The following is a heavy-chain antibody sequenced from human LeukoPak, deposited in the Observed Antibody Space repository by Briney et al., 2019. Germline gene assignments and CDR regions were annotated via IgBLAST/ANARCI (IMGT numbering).Heavy chain of an antibody. D-gene: IGHD4-17*01. Sequence: PGGSLRLSCAASGFTFDDYAMHWVRQAPGKGLEWVSGISWNSGSIGYADSVKGRFTISRDNAKNSLYLQMNSLRAEDTVLYYCAKDFYGDYGMDVWGQGTTVTVSS. J-gene: IGHJ6*02. CDR1: GFTFDDYA. CDR2: ISWNSGSI. CDR3: AKDFYGDYGMDV. V-gene: IGHV3-9*01.